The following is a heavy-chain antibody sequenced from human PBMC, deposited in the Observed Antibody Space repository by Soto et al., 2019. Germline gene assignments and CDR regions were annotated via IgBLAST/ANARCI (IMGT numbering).Heavy chain of an antibody. J-gene: IGHJ6*02. CDR2: INGDGSST. CDR1: GFTFSHFW. D-gene: IGHD5-18*01. Sequence: EVQLVESGGGLVQPGGSLRLSCVASGFTFSHFWMHWVRQVPGKGLVWVSRINGDGSSTIYADSVKGRFTISRDNAKNTLYLQMNNLRAEDPAVYYCANSEPGYNNGYYQHGMGVWGQGTTVTVSS. CDR3: ANSEPGYNNGYYQHGMGV. V-gene: IGHV3-74*01.